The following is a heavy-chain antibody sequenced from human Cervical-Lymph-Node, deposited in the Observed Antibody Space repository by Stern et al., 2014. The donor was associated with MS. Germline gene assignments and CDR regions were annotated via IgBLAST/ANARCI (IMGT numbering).Heavy chain of an antibody. V-gene: IGHV1-3*01. CDR2: INAGNGNT. D-gene: IGHD3-10*01. J-gene: IGHJ2*01. CDR3: ARGAGVYWYFDL. Sequence: HDQLVQSGAEVKKPGASVKVSCKASGYTFMTYAMHWVRQAPGQRLEGMGWINAGNGNTKYSQKFQGRVTITRDTSASTAYMELSSLRSEDTAVYYCARGAGVYWYFDLWGRGTLVTVSS. CDR1: GYTFMTYA.